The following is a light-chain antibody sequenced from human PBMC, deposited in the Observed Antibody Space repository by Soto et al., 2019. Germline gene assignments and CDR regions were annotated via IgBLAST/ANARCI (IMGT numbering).Light chain of an antibody. J-gene: IGKJ1*01. CDR2: GAS. Sequence: EIVLTQSPGTLSLSPGDRATLSCRASQSVSSSYLAWYQQKPGQAPRLLIYGASSRATGIPDRFSGSGSGTDFTLSISRLEPEDFAVYYCQQCGSSPWTFGQGTNVEIK. CDR1: QSVSSSY. V-gene: IGKV3-20*01. CDR3: QQCGSSPWT.